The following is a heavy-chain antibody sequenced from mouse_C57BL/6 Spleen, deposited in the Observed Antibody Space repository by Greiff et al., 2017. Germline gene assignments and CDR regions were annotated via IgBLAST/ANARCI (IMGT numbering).Heavy chain of an antibody. J-gene: IGHJ2*01. D-gene: IGHD2-1*01. CDR1: GYTFTDYE. Sequence: VKLQQSGAELVRPGASVTLSCKASGYTFTDYEMHWVKQTPVHGLEWIGAIDPETGGTAYNQKFKGKAILTADKSSSTAYMELRSLTSEDSAVYYCTRADYGNYWGQGTTLTVSS. V-gene: IGHV1-15*01. CDR3: TRADYGNY. CDR2: IDPETGGT.